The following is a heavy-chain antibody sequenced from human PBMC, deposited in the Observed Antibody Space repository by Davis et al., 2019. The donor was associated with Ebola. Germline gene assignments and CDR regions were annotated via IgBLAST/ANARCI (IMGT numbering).Heavy chain of an antibody. CDR2: INAGNGNT. CDR1: GYTFTSYA. D-gene: IGHD2-15*01. J-gene: IGHJ4*02. V-gene: IGHV1-3*01. Sequence: AASVKVSCKASGYTFTSYAMHWVRQAPGQRLEWMGWINAGNGNTKYSQKFQGRVTITRDTSTSTAYMELRSLRSDDTAVYYCARDLRQGYCSGGSCYSGRSYFDYWGQGTLVTVSS. CDR3: ARDLRQGYCSGGSCYSGRSYFDY.